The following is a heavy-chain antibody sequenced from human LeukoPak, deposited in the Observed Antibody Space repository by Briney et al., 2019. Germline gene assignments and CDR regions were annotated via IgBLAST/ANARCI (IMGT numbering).Heavy chain of an antibody. CDR2: INHSGST. V-gene: IGHV4-34*01. D-gene: IGHD6-6*01. CDR1: GGSFSGYY. J-gene: IGHJ4*02. CDR3: ASGEDSSSSFDY. Sequence: SETLSLTCAVYGGSFSGYYWSWIRQPPGKGLEWIGEINHSGSTNYSPSLKSRVTISVDTSKNQFSLKLSSVTAADTAVYYCASGEDSSSSFDYWGQGTLVTVSS.